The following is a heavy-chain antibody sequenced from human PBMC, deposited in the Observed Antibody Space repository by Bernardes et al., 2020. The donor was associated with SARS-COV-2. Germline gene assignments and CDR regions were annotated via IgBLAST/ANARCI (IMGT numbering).Heavy chain of an antibody. CDR3: ASTKKWVDAAFDI. CDR2: IYHSGST. Sequence: SETLSLTCALPGGTIRCGGYFWSWIRQPPGKRLEWIGYIYHSGSTSYNPSLKSRVTISVDRSKNQFSLKLSSVTAADTAVYYCASTKKWVDAAFDIWGPGTMVSFPS. CDR1: GGTIRCGGYF. V-gene: IGHV4-30-2*01. D-gene: IGHD5-12*01. J-gene: IGHJ3*02.